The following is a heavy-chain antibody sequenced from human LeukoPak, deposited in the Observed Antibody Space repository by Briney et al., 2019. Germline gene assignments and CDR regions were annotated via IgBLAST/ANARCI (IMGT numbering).Heavy chain of an antibody. CDR3: ARGIWFGTYFDY. J-gene: IGHJ4*02. CDR2: ISAYNGNT. D-gene: IGHD3-10*01. V-gene: IGHV1-18*04. CDR1: GYSFTGDY. Sequence: ASVKVSCRTSGYSFTGDYMHWVRQAPGQGLEWMGWISAYNGNTNYAQKLQGRVTMTTDTSTSTAYMELRSLRSDDTAVYYCARGIWFGTYFDYWGQGTLVTVSS.